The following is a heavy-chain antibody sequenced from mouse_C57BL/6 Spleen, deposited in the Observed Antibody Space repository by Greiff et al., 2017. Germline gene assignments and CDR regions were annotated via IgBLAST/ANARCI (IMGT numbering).Heavy chain of an antibody. CDR2: IYPGDGDT. Sequence: VKLMESGPELVKPGASVKISCKASGYAFSSSWMNWVKQRPGKGLEWIGRIYPGDGDTNYNGKFKGKATLTADKSSSTAYMQLSSLTSEDSAVYFCAPYYSGDYWGQGTTLTVSS. J-gene: IGHJ2*01. CDR3: APYYSGDY. V-gene: IGHV1-82*01. D-gene: IGHD1-1*01. CDR1: GYAFSSSW.